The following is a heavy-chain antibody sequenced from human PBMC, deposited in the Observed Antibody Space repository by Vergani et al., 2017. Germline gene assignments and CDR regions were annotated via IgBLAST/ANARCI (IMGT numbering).Heavy chain of an antibody. D-gene: IGHD3-22*01. J-gene: IGHJ4*02. CDR3: ARAPPYDSSGYYTFDY. Sequence: QVQLVQSGAEVKKPGASVKVSCKASGYTFTSYGISWVRQAPGQGLEWMGWISAYNGNTNYAQKLQVRVTMTTDTSTSTAYMELRSLRSDDTAVYYCARAPPYDSSGYYTFDYWGQGTLVTVSS. CDR2: ISAYNGNT. CDR1: GYTFTSYG. V-gene: IGHV1-18*01.